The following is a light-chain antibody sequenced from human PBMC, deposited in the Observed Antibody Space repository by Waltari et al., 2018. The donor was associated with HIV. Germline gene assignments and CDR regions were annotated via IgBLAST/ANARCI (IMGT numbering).Light chain of an antibody. J-gene: IGKJ2*01. CDR2: DAS. CDR3: QQRSTWYT. V-gene: IGKV3-11*01. Sequence: EIVLTQSPATLPLSPGDRATLSCRASQSVDTYLAWYQQKPGQAPRLLIYDASNRAAGVPARFSGSGSGTDFTLTISSLEPEDSAVYYCQQRSTWYTFGQGTKLEIK. CDR1: QSVDTY.